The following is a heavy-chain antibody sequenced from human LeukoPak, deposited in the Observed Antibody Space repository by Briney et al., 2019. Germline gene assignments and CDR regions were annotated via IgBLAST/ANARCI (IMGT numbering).Heavy chain of an antibody. J-gene: IGHJ5*02. V-gene: IGHV1-2*02. CDR1: GYTFTGYF. CDR2: VNPSSGAT. CDR3: ARDDFLIANWFDP. Sequence: ASVKVSCTTSGYTFTGYFIHWVRQAPGQGLEWLGWVNPSSGATSYAQRIQGRVTMARDTSISTAYMELSRLTSDDTAVYYCARDDFLIANWFDPWGQGTLVTVSS. D-gene: IGHD3-3*01.